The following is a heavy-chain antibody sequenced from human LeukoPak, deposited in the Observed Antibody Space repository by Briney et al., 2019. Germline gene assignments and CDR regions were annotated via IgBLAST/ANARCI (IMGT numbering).Heavy chain of an antibody. CDR3: ARDSGLLWSGNPYWGPGGRYYYYMDV. CDR2: IIPIFGTA. CDR1: GGTFSSYA. Sequence: ASVKVSCKASGGTFSSYAISWVRQAPGQGLEWMGGIIPIFGTANYAQKFQGRVTITADKSTSTAYMELSSLRSEDTAVYYCARDSGLLWSGNPYWGPGGRYYYYMDVWGKGTTVTVSS. V-gene: IGHV1-69*06. J-gene: IGHJ6*03. D-gene: IGHD2-21*01.